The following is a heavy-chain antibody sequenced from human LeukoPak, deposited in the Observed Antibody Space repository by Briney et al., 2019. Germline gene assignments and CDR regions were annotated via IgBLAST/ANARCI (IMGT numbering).Heavy chain of an antibody. J-gene: IGHJ4*02. CDR3: VRDGYGSGRGYFDS. CDR2: ISANDGNT. Sequence: RASVKVSCKASGYTFTNYGFSWVRQAPGQGLEWMGWISANDGNTYYVQKLQGRVTMTTDTSTSTAYMELRSLRSDDTAVYYCVRDGYGSGRGYFDSWGQGTPVTVSS. V-gene: IGHV1-18*01. D-gene: IGHD3-10*01. CDR1: GYTFTNYG.